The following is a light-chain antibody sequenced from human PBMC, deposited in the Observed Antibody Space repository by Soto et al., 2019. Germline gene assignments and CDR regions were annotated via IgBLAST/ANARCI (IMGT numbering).Light chain of an antibody. CDR3: QQYYSSPPVLT. CDR2: WAS. CDR1: QSVLFSSNNKNY. Sequence: DIVMNQSPDSLAVSLGERATINCKSSQSVLFSSNNKNYLAWYQQKPGQPPKLLIYWASTRESGVPDRFSGSGSGTDFTLTISSLQAEDVAVYYCQQYYSSPPVLTFGGGTKVEIK. J-gene: IGKJ4*01. V-gene: IGKV4-1*01.